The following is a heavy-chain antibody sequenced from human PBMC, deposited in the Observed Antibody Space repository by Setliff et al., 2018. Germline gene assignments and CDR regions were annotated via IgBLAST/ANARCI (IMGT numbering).Heavy chain of an antibody. Sequence: SGSLRLSCAASGFPFRIYSMHWIRQSPGKGLEWIGEINHSGTTNYNPSLKSRVTISVDTSKNQFSLTMSSVSAADAAVYYCARGRNVAARLLDTWGQGSRVTVSS. V-gene: IGHV4-34*01. CDR3: ARGRNVAARLLDT. CDR1: GFPFRIYS. J-gene: IGHJ5*02. CDR2: INHSGTT. D-gene: IGHD6-6*01.